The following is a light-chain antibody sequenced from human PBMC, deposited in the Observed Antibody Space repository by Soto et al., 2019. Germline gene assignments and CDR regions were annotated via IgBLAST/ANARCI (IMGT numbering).Light chain of an antibody. J-gene: IGKJ1*01. Sequence: DIQMTQSPSSLSASVGDRVTITCRASLPITTYLNWLQQKPGKAPKLLIYGASTLQTVVPSRFDGCGSGTDFTLTITSLQPEDFGTYDCQQNYNSRWTFGQGTEIEI. CDR1: LPITTY. V-gene: IGKV1-39*01. CDR2: GAS. CDR3: QQNYNSRWT.